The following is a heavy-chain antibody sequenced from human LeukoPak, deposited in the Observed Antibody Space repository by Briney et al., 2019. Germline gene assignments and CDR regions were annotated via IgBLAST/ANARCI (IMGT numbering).Heavy chain of an antibody. J-gene: IGHJ5*02. CDR1: GGSFSGYY. CDR3: ARSTTPGFENWFDP. D-gene: IGHD3-9*01. Sequence: SETLSLTCAVYGGSFSGYYWSWIRQPPGKGLEWIGEINHSGSTNYNPSLKSRVTISVDTSKNQFSLKLSSVTAADTAVYYCARSTTPGFENWFDPWVQGILVTVSP. CDR2: INHSGST. V-gene: IGHV4-34*01.